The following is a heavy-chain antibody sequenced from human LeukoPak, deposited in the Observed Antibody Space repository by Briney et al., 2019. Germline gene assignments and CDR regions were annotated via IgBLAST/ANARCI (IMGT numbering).Heavy chain of an antibody. D-gene: IGHD3-22*01. CDR1: GYTFTSYA. Sequence: ASVKVSCKASGYTFTSYAMNWVRQAPGQGLEWMGWINTNTGNPTYAQGFTGRFVFSLDTSVSTAYLQISSLKAEDTAVYYCARDLYYDSSGYNGWFDPWGQGTLVTVSS. CDR2: INTNTGNP. CDR3: ARDLYYDSSGYNGWFDP. V-gene: IGHV7-4-1*02. J-gene: IGHJ5*02.